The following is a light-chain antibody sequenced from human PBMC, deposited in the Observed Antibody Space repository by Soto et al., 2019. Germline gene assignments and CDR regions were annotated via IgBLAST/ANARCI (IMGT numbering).Light chain of an antibody. J-gene: IGLJ3*02. Sequence: QSAQTQPASVSGSLGQSITISCTGAASDIGYYNFVSWYQQHPATAPKLIIYDVSHRPSGISFRFSGSKSGNTASLTISGLRAEDEAAYYCASYTGTDTPWVFGGGTKLTVL. CDR2: DVS. CDR1: ASDIGYYNF. CDR3: ASYTGTDTPWV. V-gene: IGLV2-14*03.